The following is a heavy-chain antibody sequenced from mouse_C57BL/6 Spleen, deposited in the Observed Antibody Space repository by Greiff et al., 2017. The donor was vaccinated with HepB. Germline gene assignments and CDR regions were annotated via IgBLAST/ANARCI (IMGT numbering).Heavy chain of an antibody. CDR2: IYPGDGDT. CDR1: GYAFSSYW. Sequence: QVQLKQSGAELVKPGASVKISCKASGYAFSSYWMNWVKQRPGKGLEWIGQIYPGDGDTNYNGKFKGKATLTADKSSITAYMQLSSLTSEDSAVYFCARRGDYYGSRLYFDVWGTGTTVTVSS. D-gene: IGHD1-1*01. J-gene: IGHJ1*03. CDR3: ARRGDYYGSRLYFDV. V-gene: IGHV1-80*01.